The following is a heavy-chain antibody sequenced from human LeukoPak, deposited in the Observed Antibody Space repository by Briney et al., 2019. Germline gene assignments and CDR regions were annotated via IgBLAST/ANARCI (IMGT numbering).Heavy chain of an antibody. CDR3: ARDGTSDYGGNYYFDY. D-gene: IGHD4-23*01. V-gene: IGHV1-18*01. J-gene: IGHJ4*02. CDR2: ISAYNGNT. CDR1: GYTFTSYG. Sequence: ASVKVSCKASGYTFTSYGISWVRQAPGQGLEWMGWISAYNGNTNYAQKLQGRVTMTTDTSTSTAYMELRSLRSDDTAVDYCARDGTSDYGGNYYFDYWGQGTLVTVSS.